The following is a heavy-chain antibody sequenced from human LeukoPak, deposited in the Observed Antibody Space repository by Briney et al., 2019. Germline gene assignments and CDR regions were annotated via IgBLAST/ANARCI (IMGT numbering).Heavy chain of an antibody. CDR1: GGSISSSSYY. Sequence: SETLSLTCTVSGGSISSSSYYWGWIRQPPGKGLEWIGSIYYSGSTYYNPSLKSRVTISVDTSKNQFSLKLSSVTAADTAVYYCARANSRSRPFDYWGQGTLVTVSS. D-gene: IGHD2-15*01. CDR2: IYYSGST. CDR3: ARANSRSRPFDY. V-gene: IGHV4-39*07. J-gene: IGHJ4*02.